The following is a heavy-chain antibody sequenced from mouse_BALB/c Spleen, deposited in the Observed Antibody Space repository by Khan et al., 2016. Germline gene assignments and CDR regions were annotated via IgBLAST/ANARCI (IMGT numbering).Heavy chain of an antibody. J-gene: IGHJ3*01. V-gene: IGHV2-6-7*01. CDR3: SSDYDGFAY. CDR1: GFSLTGYG. D-gene: IGHD2-12*01. Sequence: QVQLKESGPGLVAPSQSLSITCAVSGFSLTGYGVNWVRQPPGKGLEWLGMIWGDGRTDYNSGLKSRVNISKDTSKSQVFLKMNSLQTDDTANYYCSSDYDGFAYWGPGTLVIVSA. CDR2: IWGDGRT.